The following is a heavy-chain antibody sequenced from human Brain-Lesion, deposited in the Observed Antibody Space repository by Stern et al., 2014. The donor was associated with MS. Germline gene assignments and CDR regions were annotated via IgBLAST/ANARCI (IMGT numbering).Heavy chain of an antibody. J-gene: IGHJ2*01. Sequence: EVQLLESGGGLVQPGGSLRLSCAASGFTFSNYWMNWVRQAPGKGLEWVANVNQDGSETFYVDSVKGRFTISRDNAKNSLYLQVNSLRAEDTAVYYCVRAAFTTGWYYWYFDLWGRGTLVTVSS. CDR2: VNQDGSET. CDR3: VRAAFTTGWYYWYFDL. V-gene: IGHV3-7*01. CDR1: GFTFSNYW. D-gene: IGHD6-19*01.